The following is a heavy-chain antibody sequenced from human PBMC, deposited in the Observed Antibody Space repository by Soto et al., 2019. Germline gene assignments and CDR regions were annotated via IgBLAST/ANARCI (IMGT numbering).Heavy chain of an antibody. Sequence: GASVKVSCKTSGYTFTSYGISWVRQAPGQGLEWMGWISAYNGNTNYAQKLQGRVTMTTDTSTSTAYMELGSLRSDDTAVYYCARVLVMGATPMAFDYWGQGTLVTVSS. CDR3: ARVLVMGATPMAFDY. J-gene: IGHJ4*02. CDR1: GYTFTSYG. D-gene: IGHD1-26*01. V-gene: IGHV1-18*01. CDR2: ISAYNGNT.